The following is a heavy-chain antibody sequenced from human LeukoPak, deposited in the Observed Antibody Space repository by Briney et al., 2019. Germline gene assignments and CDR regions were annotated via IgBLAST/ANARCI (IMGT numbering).Heavy chain of an antibody. D-gene: IGHD3-9*01. V-gene: IGHV3-7*01. Sequence: GGSLRLSCAASGFTFSSYWMSWVRQAPGKGLEWVANIKQDGSEKYYVGSVKGRFTLSRDNAKNSLYLQMNSLRAEDTAVYYCARVEDYDILTGFDYWGQGTLVTVSS. J-gene: IGHJ4*02. CDR3: ARVEDYDILTGFDY. CDR2: IKQDGSEK. CDR1: GFTFSSYW.